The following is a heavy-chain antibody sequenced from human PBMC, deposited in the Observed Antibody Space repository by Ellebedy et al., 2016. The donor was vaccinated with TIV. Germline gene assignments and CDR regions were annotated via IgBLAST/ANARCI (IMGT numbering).Heavy chain of an antibody. D-gene: IGHD6-13*01. CDR1: GDSINNYY. CDR2: IYYSGST. J-gene: IGHJ3*02. V-gene: IGHV4-59*08. Sequence: MPSETLSLTCTVSGDSINNYYWSWIRQPPGKGLEWIGYIYYSGSTKYNPSLSSRVTISVDTSKNQFSLKLSSVTAADTAVYYCARMRGSAAGTLAFDIWGQGTTITVSS. CDR3: ARMRGSAAGTLAFDI.